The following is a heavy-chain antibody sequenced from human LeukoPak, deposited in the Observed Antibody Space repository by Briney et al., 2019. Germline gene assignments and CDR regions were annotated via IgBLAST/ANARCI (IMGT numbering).Heavy chain of an antibody. CDR1: GGSISSSSYY. Sequence: PSETLSLTCTVSGGSISSSSYYWGWIRQPPGKGLEWIGSIYYSGSTYYNPSLKSRVTISVDASKNQFSLKLSSVTAADTAVYYCARGSLHYYDSSGYYGGVDYWGQGTLVTVSS. D-gene: IGHD3-22*01. CDR2: IYYSGST. V-gene: IGHV4-39*07. J-gene: IGHJ4*02. CDR3: ARGSLHYYDSSGYYGGVDY.